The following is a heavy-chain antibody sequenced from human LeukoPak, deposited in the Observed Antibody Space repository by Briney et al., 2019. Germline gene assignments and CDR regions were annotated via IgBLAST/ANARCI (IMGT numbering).Heavy chain of an antibody. D-gene: IGHD5-12*01. CDR3: ARVSGYSGYDAWSWDFDY. V-gene: IGHV3-30-3*01. J-gene: IGHJ4*02. CDR1: GFTFSSYA. CDR2: ISYDGSNK. Sequence: GGSLRLSCAASGFTFSSYAMHWVRQAPGKGLEWVAVISYDGSNKYYADSVKDRFTISRDNSKNTLYLQMNSLRAEATAVYYCARVSGYSGYDAWSWDFDYWGQGTLVTVSS.